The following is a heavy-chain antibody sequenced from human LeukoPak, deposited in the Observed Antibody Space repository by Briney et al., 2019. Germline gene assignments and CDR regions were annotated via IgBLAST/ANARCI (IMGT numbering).Heavy chain of an antibody. CDR2: INPNSGGT. CDR3: ARDRVITGTTDYMDV. D-gene: IGHD1-20*01. CDR1: GYTFTGYC. Sequence: GASVKVSCKASGYTFTGYCMHWVRQAPGQGLEWMGWINPNSGGTNYAQKFQGRVTMTRDTSISTAYMELSRLRSDDTAVYYCARDRVITGTTDYMDVWGKGTTVTVSS. J-gene: IGHJ6*03. V-gene: IGHV1-2*02.